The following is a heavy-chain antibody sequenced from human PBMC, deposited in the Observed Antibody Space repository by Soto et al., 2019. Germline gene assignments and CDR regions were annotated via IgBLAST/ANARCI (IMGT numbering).Heavy chain of an antibody. J-gene: IGHJ3*02. CDR1: GGSISSGDYY. CDR3: AREGHCSSTSCYAAFDI. V-gene: IGHV4-30-4*01. CDR2: IYYSGST. D-gene: IGHD2-2*01. Sequence: SETLSLTCTVSGGSISSGDYYWSWIRQPPGKGLEWIGYIYYSGSTYYNPSLKSRVTISVDTSKNQFSLKLSSVTAADTAVYYCAREGHCSSTSCYAAFDIWGQGTMVTVSS.